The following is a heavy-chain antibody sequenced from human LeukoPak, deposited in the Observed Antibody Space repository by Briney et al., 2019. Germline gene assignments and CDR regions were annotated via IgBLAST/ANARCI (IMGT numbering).Heavy chain of an antibody. CDR1: GFTVSSNY. D-gene: IGHD6-13*01. Sequence: PGGSLRLSCAASGFTVSSNYMSWVRQAPGKGLEWVSAIYSGGSTYYADSVKGRFTISRDNSKNTLYLQMNSLRAEDTAVYYCARGPLAGTFDYWGQGTLVTVSS. CDR2: IYSGGST. V-gene: IGHV3-53*01. CDR3: ARGPLAGTFDY. J-gene: IGHJ4*02.